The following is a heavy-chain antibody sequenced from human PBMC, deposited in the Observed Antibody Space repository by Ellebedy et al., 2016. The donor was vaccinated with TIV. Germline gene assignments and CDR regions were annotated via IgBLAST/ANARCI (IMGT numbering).Heavy chain of an antibody. CDR2: ISWNSGSI. CDR1: GFTFSSYA. D-gene: IGHD1-26*01. V-gene: IGHV3-9*01. CDR3: AKEGGWELYYFDY. J-gene: IGHJ4*02. Sequence: SLKISXAASGFTFSSYAMHWVRQAPGKGLEWVSGISWNSGSIGYADSVKGRFTISRDNAKNSLYLQMNSLRAEDTALYYCAKEGGWELYYFDYWGQGTLVTVSS.